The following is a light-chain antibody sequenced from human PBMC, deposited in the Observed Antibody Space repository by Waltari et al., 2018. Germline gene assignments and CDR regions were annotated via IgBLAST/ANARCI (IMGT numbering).Light chain of an antibody. J-gene: IGLJ2*01. Sequence: QAALTQPRSVSGSPGQSVTISCTGTSSDIGGYNYVSWYQQHPGTAPKLMIYEVSKRPSGVSGRFSGSKSGNTASLTISGLQAEDEADYYCSSYAGSNTVLFGGGTRLTVL. CDR2: EVS. CDR3: SSYAGSNTVL. V-gene: IGLV2-11*01. CDR1: SSDIGGYNY.